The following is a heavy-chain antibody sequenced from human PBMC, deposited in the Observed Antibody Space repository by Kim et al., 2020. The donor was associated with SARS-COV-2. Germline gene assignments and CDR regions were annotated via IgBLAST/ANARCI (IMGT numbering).Heavy chain of an antibody. CDR3: ARDGATIWFGDLYY. D-gene: IGHD3-10*01. CDR2: ISGSAYYT. V-gene: IGHV3-23*01. J-gene: IGHJ4*02. Sequence: GGSLRLSCAASGFTFSSYAMTWVRQAPGEALEWVSAISGSAYYTYYADSVKGRFTISRDNSKNTLYLQMNSLRADDTAVYYCARDGATIWFGDLYYWGQGTLVTVSS. CDR1: GFTFSSYA.